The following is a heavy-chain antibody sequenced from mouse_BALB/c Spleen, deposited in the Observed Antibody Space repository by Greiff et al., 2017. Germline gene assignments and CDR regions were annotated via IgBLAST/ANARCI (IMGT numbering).Heavy chain of an antibody. V-gene: IGHV5-9-4*01. CDR3: ANRYDY. J-gene: IGHJ3*01. CDR2: ISSGGSYT. CDR1: GFTFSSYA. Sequence: EVQRVESGGGLVKPGGSLKLSCAASGFTFSSYAMSWVRQSPEKRLEWVAEISSGGSYTYYPDTVTGRFTISRDNAKNTLYLEMSSLRSEDTAMYYCANRYDYWGQGTLVTVSA. D-gene: IGHD2-14*01.